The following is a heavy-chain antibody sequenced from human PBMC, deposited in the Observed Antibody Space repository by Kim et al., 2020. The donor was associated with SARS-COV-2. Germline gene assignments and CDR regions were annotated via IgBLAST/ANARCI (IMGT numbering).Heavy chain of an antibody. D-gene: IGHD3-22*01. CDR3: ARTYYYDSSGYYDLVGE. CDR1: GGTFSSYA. Sequence: SVKVSCKASGGTFSSYAISWVRQAPGQGLEWMGGIIPIFGTANYAQKFQGRVTITADESTSTAYMELSSLRSEDTAVYYCARTYYYDSSGYYDLVGEWGQGTLVTVSS. J-gene: IGHJ4*02. V-gene: IGHV1-69*13. CDR2: IIPIFGTA.